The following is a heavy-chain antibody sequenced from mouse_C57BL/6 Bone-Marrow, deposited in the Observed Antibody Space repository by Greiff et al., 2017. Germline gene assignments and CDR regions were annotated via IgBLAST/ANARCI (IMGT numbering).Heavy chain of an antibody. V-gene: IGHV1-15*01. CDR1: GYTFTDYE. CDR3: TRYYYGSLWYFDV. CDR2: IDPETGGT. D-gene: IGHD1-1*01. J-gene: IGHJ1*03. Sequence: QVQLQQPGAELVRPGASVTLSCKASGYTFTDYEMHWVKQTPVHGLEWIGAIDPETGGTAYNQKFKGKAILTADKSSSTAYMELRSLTSEDSAVYYCTRYYYGSLWYFDVWGTGTTVTVSS.